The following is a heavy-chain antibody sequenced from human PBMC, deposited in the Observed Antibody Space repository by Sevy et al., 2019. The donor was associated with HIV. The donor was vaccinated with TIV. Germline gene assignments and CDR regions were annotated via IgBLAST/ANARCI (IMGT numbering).Heavy chain of an antibody. D-gene: IGHD1-7*01. V-gene: IGHV1-2*06. CDR2: VYPHSGGT. J-gene: IGHJ6*02. CDR1: GYTFTGDY. Sequence: ASVKVSCKASGYTFTGDYLHWVRQAPGQGLKWMGRVYPHSGGTNYAQKFQGRVTMTRDTSISTAYMELSRLRSDDTAVYYCARDGGGGTTNSGMDVWGQGTTVTVSS. CDR3: ARDGGGGTTNSGMDV.